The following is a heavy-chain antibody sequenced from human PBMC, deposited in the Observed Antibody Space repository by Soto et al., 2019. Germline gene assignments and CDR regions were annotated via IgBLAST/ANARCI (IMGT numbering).Heavy chain of an antibody. D-gene: IGHD2-2*01. Sequence: SETLSLTCTVSGGSISNYYWSWIRQPPGKGLEWIGYIYYSGSTNYNTSLKSRVTISADTSKNQFSLQLSSVTAADTAVYYCARGIRRQLLNWFDTWGQGTLVTVSS. CDR3: ARGIRRQLLNWFDT. V-gene: IGHV4-59*01. CDR2: IYYSGST. J-gene: IGHJ5*02. CDR1: GGSISNYY.